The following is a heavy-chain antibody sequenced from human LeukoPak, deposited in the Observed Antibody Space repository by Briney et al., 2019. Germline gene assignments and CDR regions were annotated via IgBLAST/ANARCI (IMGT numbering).Heavy chain of an antibody. D-gene: IGHD6-6*01. CDR1: GFTFSSYS. CDR3: ARDLGSIAALLT. V-gene: IGHV3-21*04. J-gene: IGHJ5*02. CDR2: ISSSSYI. Sequence: GSLRLSCAASGFTFSSYSMNWVRQAPGKGLEWVSSISSSSYIYYSDSVKGRFTISRDNAKNSLYLQMNSLRAEDTAVYYCARDLGSIAALLTWGQGTLVTVSS.